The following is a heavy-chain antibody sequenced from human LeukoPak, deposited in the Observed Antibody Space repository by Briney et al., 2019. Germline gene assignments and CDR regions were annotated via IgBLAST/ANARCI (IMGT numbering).Heavy chain of an antibody. CDR3: ARLPGYCSSTSCYNYYYGMDV. V-gene: IGHV5-51*01. J-gene: IGHJ6*02. Sequence: GESLKISCKGSGYSFTSYWIGWVRQMPGKGLEWMGIIYPGDSDTRYSPSFQGQVTISADKSISTASLQWSSLKASDTAMYYCARLPGYCSSTSCYNYYYGMDVWGQGTTVTVSS. CDR1: GYSFTSYW. D-gene: IGHD2-2*02. CDR2: IYPGDSDT.